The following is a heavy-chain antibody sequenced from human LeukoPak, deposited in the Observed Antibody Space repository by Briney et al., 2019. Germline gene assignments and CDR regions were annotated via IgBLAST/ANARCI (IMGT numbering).Heavy chain of an antibody. CDR1: GFTFSSYE. CDR2: ISSSGSTI. V-gene: IGHV3-48*03. CDR3: AELGITMIAGV. J-gene: IGHJ6*04. D-gene: IGHD3-22*01. Sequence: GGSLRLSCAASGFTFSSYEMNWVRQAPGPGLEWVSYISSSGSTIYYADSVKGRFTISRDNAKNSLYLQMNSLRAEDTAVYYCAELGITMIAGVWGEGTTVTISS.